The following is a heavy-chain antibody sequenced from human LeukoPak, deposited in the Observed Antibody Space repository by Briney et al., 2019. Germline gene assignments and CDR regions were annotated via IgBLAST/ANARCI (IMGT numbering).Heavy chain of an antibody. Sequence: GGSLRLSCAASGFTFSDNYMSWIRQAPGKGLEWVSSISTSSSYIYYADSVKGRFTISRHNAKNSLYLQMNSLRAEDTAVYYCARDVVVVVATDSKFDYWGQGTLVTVSS. D-gene: IGHD2-15*01. CDR1: GFTFSDNY. V-gene: IGHV3-11*06. CDR3: ARDVVVVVATDSKFDY. CDR2: ISTSSSYI. J-gene: IGHJ4*02.